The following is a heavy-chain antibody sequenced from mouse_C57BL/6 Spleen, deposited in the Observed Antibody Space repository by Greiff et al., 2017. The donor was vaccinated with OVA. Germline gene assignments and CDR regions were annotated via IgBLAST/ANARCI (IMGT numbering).Heavy chain of an antibody. Sequence: QVQLQQSGAELVRPGASVKLSCKASGYTFTDYYINWVKQRPGQGLEWIARIYPGSGNTYYNEKFKGKATLTAEKSSSTAYMQLSSLTSEDSAVYFCNGWFAYWGQGTLVTVSA. CDR1: GYTFTDYY. J-gene: IGHJ3*01. CDR2: IYPGSGNT. V-gene: IGHV1-76*01. CDR3: NGWFAY.